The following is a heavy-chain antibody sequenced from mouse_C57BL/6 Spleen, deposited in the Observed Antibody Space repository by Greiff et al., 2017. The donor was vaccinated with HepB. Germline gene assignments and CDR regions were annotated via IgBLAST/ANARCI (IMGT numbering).Heavy chain of an antibody. Sequence: LQESGAELVRPGTSVKVSCKASGYAFTNYLIEWVKQRPGQGLEWIGVINPGSGGTNYNEKFKGKATLTADKSSSTAYMQLSSLTSEDSAVYFCASSYYGAMDYWGQGTSVTVSS. CDR1: GYAFTNYL. CDR2: INPGSGGT. CDR3: ASSYYGAMDY. J-gene: IGHJ4*01. D-gene: IGHD1-1*01. V-gene: IGHV1-54*01.